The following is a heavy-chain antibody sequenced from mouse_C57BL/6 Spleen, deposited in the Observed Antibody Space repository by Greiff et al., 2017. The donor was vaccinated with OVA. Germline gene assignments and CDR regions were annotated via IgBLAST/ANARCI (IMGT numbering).Heavy chain of an antibody. CDR1: GYTFTDYY. J-gene: IGHJ2*01. V-gene: IGHV1-26*01. D-gene: IGHD2-2*01. CDR3: ARSGEAWFAY. CDR2: INPNNGGT. Sequence: SGPELVKPGASVKISCKASGYTFTDYYMNWVKQSHGKSLEWIGDINPNNGGTSYNQKFKGKATLTVDKSSSTAYMELRSLTSEDSAVEYCARSGEAWFAYWGQGTTLTVSS.